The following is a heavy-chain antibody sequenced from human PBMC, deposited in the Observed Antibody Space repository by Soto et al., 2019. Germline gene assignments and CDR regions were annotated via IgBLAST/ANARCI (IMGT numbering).Heavy chain of an antibody. V-gene: IGHV4-34*01. CDR1: GGSFSGYY. J-gene: IGHJ5*02. D-gene: IGHD3-16*01. CDR3: ARDRHRMIRRRVWFDP. Sequence: QVQLQQWGAGLLKPSETLSLTCAVYGGSFSGYYWSWIRQPPGKGMEWIGEINHSGSTNYNQSIKSRVTISVETSKNQFSLKLSVVTAANTAVYYCARDRHRMIRRRVWFDPWGQGTLVTVSS. CDR2: INHSGST.